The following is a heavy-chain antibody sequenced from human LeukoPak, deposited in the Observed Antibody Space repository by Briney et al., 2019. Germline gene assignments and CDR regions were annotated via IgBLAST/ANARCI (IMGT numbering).Heavy chain of an antibody. V-gene: IGHV4-59*08. CDR2: IYYSGST. CDR1: NGSIRSYY. CDR3: ARAVVGAFMDY. D-gene: IGHD1-26*01. J-gene: IGHJ4*02. Sequence: PSETLSLTCTVSNGSIRSYYWSWIRQPPGEGLEWIGYIYYSGSTNYNPSLKSRVTISVDTSKNQFSLKLSSVTAADTAVYYCARAVVGAFMDYWGQGTLVTVSS.